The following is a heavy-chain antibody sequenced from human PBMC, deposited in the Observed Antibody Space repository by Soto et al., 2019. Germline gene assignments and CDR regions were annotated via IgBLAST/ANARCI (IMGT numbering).Heavy chain of an antibody. CDR1: GFTFSSYS. V-gene: IGHV3-48*01. J-gene: IGHJ4*02. Sequence: EVQLVESGGGLVQPGGSLRLSCAASGFTFSSYSMNWVRQAPGKGLEWVSYISSSSSTIYYADSVKGRFTISRDNAKNSLYLQMNSLRAEDTAVYYGATIGGRVPEYYCDYWGQGTLVTVSS. CDR2: ISSSSSTI. CDR3: ATIGGRVPEYYCDY. D-gene: IGHD2-15*01.